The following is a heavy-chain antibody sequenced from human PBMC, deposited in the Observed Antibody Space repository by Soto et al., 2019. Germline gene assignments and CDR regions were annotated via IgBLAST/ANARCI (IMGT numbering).Heavy chain of an antibody. V-gene: IGHV5-51*01. CDR3: ARGGIVGSTRSYFDY. J-gene: IGHJ4*02. CDR2: IYPGDSDT. D-gene: IGHD1-26*01. CDR1: GYIFTDYW. Sequence: PGESLKISCKGSGYIFTDYWIGWGRQMPGKGLEWMGIIYPGDSDTRYSPSFQGQVTISADKSISTAYLQWSSLKASDTAMYYCARGGIVGSTRSYFDYWGQGTLVTVSS.